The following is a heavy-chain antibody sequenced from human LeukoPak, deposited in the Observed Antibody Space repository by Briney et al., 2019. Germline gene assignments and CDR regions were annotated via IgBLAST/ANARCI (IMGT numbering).Heavy chain of an antibody. CDR3: AGTYYYDSSGSYYFDY. J-gene: IGHJ4*02. CDR1: GGTFSSYA. Sequence: SVKVSCKASGGTFSSYAISWVRQAPGQGLEWMGRIIPIFGIANYAQKFQGRVTITADKSTSTAYMELSSLRSEDTAVCYCAGTYYYDSSGSYYFDYWGQGTLVTVSS. D-gene: IGHD3-22*01. CDR2: IIPIFGIA. V-gene: IGHV1-69*04.